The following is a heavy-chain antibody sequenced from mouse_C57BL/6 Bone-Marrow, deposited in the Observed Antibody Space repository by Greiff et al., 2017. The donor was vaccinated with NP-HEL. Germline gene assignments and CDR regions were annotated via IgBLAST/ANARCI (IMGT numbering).Heavy chain of an antibody. CDR1: GYTFTSYW. CDR2: IDPSDSYT. Sequence: QVQLQQPGAELVRPGTSVKLSCKASGYTFTSYWMHWVKQRPGQGLEWIGVIDPSDSYTNYNQKFKGKATLTVDTSSSTAYMQLSSLTSEDSAVYYCARAYYYGSSYVPFDYWGQGTTLTVSS. J-gene: IGHJ2*01. CDR3: ARAYYYGSSYVPFDY. V-gene: IGHV1-59*01. D-gene: IGHD1-1*01.